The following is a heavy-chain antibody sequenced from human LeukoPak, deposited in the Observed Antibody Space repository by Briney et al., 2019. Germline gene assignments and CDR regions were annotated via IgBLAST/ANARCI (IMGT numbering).Heavy chain of an antibody. D-gene: IGHD4-17*01. CDR3: ARVGTTTIRTLNYFDY. CDR2: INPSGGST. J-gene: IGHJ4*02. CDR1: GYTFTSYY. Sequence: GASVKVSCKASGYTFTSYYMHWVRQAPGQGLEWMGLINPSGGSTSYAQKFQGRVTMTRDTSTSTVYMELSSLRSDDTAVYYCARVGTTTIRTLNYFDYWGQGTLVTVSS. V-gene: IGHV1-46*01.